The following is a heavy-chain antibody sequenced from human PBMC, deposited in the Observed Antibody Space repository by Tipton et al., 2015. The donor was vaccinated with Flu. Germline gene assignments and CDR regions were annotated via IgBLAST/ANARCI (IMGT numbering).Heavy chain of an antibody. J-gene: IGHJ5*02. Sequence: TLSLTCAVSGYSIRSSNYYWGWIRQPPGKGLVWIGNIFHSGNTYHNPSLKSRVTISVDTSKNQFSLKLTSVTAADTAVYYCARRDYSNYVSEPKNWFDPWGQGTLVAVSS. CDR1: GYSIRSSNYY. CDR2: IFHSGNT. V-gene: IGHV4-38-2*01. CDR3: ARRDYSNYVSEPKNWFDP. D-gene: IGHD4-11*01.